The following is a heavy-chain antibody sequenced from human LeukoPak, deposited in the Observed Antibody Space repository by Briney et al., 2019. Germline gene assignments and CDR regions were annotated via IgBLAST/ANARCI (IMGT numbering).Heavy chain of an antibody. CDR2: ISSSTSTI. J-gene: IGHJ4*02. Sequence: GGSLRLSCAASGFTFSSYSMNWVRQAPGKGLEWVSYISSSTSTIYYAESVKGRFTISRDNAKNSLYLQMNSLRDEDTAVYYCARDLRLRGPTGGYWGQGTLVTVSS. CDR3: ARDLRLRGPTGGY. D-gene: IGHD4-17*01. V-gene: IGHV3-48*02. CDR1: GFTFSSYS.